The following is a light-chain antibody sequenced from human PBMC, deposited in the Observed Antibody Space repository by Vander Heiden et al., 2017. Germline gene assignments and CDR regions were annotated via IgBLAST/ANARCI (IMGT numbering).Light chain of an antibody. J-gene: IGKJ1*01. CDR3: QQDKNLST. CDR1: QSININ. Sequence: EIVMTQSPATLSVSPGERATLSCRASQSININLAWYQQKPGQAPRLLIYGASTRANGVPDRFSGSGSGTEFTLTSSSRQSEDFAVYYGQQDKNLSTFGQGTQVEIK. V-gene: IGKV3-15*01. CDR2: GAS.